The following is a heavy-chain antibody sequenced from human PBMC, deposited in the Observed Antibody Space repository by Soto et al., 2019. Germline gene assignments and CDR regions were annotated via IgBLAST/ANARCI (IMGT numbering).Heavy chain of an antibody. J-gene: IGHJ6*02. CDR1: GFTFSSYS. D-gene: IGHD3-3*01. CDR2: ISSSSSYI. V-gene: IGHV3-21*04. Sequence: GGSLRLSCAASGFTFSSYSMNWVRQAPGKGLEWVSSISSSSSYIYYADSVKGRFTISRDNAKNSLYLQMNSLRAEDTAVYYCARDDYDFFLANHESNYYYGMDVWGQGTTVTVSS. CDR3: ARDDYDFFLANHESNYYYGMDV.